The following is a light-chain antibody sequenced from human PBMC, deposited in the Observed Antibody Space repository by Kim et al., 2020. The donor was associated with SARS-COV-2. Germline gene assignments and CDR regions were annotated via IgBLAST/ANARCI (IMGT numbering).Light chain of an antibody. CDR1: SSNMGNNY. V-gene: IGLV1-51*01. J-gene: IGLJ2*01. CDR3: ETWDSSLSAVV. Sequence: GQKVTISCSGSSSNMGNNYVSWYQQLPGTAPKLLIYDNNKRPSGIPDRFSGSKSDTSATLGITGLQTGDEADYYCETWDSSLSAVVFGGGTQLTVL. CDR2: DNN.